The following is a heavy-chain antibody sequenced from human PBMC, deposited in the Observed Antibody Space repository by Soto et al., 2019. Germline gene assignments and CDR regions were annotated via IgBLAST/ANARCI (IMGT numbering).Heavy chain of an antibody. V-gene: IGHV1-18*04. CDR1: GYTFSNYA. J-gene: IGHJ4*02. Sequence: ASVKVSCKTSGYTFSNYAISWVRPAPGQGLEWMGWVSPYNGNANYTEKFQGRVSMTTDTSTTTAYMELTSLTSDDTAIYYSASAISLIMAAPAYWGQGTLVTVSS. CDR3: ASAISLIMAAPAY. CDR2: VSPYNGNA. D-gene: IGHD2-8*01.